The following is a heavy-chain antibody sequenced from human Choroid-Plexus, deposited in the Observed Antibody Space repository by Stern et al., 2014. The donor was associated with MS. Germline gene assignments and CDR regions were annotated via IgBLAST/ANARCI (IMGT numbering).Heavy chain of an antibody. Sequence: VQLVESGGGVVQPGGPLRLSCVASGFTFGSCGMHWVRQAPGKGLAWVAGVSYDGSNTYYVDSVKGRFTISRDNSQNTLYMQMSSLRPEDTAVYYCAKDRQYLTYFFDHWGQGSLVTVSS. CDR3: AKDRQYLTYFFDH. V-gene: IGHV3-30*18. CDR2: VSYDGSNT. D-gene: IGHD2/OR15-2a*01. J-gene: IGHJ5*02. CDR1: GFTFGSCG.